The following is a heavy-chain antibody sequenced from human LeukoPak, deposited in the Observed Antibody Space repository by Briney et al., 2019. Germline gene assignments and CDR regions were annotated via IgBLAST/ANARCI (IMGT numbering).Heavy chain of an antibody. CDR2: INHSGST. V-gene: IGHV4-34*01. J-gene: IGHJ6*03. CDR1: GGSFSGYY. Sequence: SETLSLTCAVYGGSFSGYYWSWIRQPPGKGLEWIGEINHSGSTNYNPSLKSRVTISVDTSKNQFSLKLSSVTAADTAVYYCARARSGYYDFWSGSSSYYYYMDVWGKGTTVTVSS. D-gene: IGHD3-3*01. CDR3: ARARSGYYDFWSGSSSYYYYMDV.